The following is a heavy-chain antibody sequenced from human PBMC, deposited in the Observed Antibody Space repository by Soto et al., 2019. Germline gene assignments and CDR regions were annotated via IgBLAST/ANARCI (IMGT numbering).Heavy chain of an antibody. J-gene: IGHJ4*02. CDR1: GYTFTSYD. V-gene: IGHV1-8*01. Sequence: SVKVSCKASGYTFTSYDINWVRQAPGQGLEWMGWMNPNSGNTGYAQKFQGRVTMTRNTSISTAYMELSSLRSEDTAVYYCARPHYGGNSVDYWGQGTLVTVSS. CDR2: MNPNSGNT. D-gene: IGHD2-21*02. CDR3: ARPHYGGNSVDY.